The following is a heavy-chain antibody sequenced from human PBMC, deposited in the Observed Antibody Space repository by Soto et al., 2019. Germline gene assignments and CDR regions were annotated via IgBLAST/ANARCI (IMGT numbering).Heavy chain of an antibody. D-gene: IGHD1-26*01. V-gene: IGHV1-69*04. CDR3: ARDLVEVGAIKFGVYYYYGMDV. CDR2: IIPILGIA. J-gene: IGHJ6*02. Sequence: ASVKVSCKASGGTFSSYTISWVRQAPGQGLEWMGRIIPILGIANYAQKFQGRVTITADESTSTAYMELSSLRSEDTAVYYCARDLVEVGAIKFGVYYYYGMDVWGQGTTVTVSS. CDR1: GGTFSSYT.